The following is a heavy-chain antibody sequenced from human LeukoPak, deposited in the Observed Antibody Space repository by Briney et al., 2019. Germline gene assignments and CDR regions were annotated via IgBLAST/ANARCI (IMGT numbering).Heavy chain of an antibody. D-gene: IGHD1-26*01. Sequence: GGSLRLSCAASGFTFSSYAMHWVRQAPGKGLEWVAVISYDGSNKYYADSVKGRFTISRDNSKNTLYLQMNSLRAEDTAVYYCARGSIVGATDDFDYWGQGTLVTVSS. CDR3: ARGSIVGATDDFDY. CDR2: ISYDGSNK. J-gene: IGHJ4*02. CDR1: GFTFSSYA. V-gene: IGHV3-30-3*01.